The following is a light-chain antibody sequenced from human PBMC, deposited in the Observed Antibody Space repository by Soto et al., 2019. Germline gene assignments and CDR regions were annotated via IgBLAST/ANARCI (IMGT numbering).Light chain of an antibody. CDR3: QQYNEWPPFT. Sequence: IVMRQSLHSLSQSPGKKTPISSRTSQSVPSNLAWYQQKPGQAPRLVIYAASTRATGIPDRFSGSVSGTEFTLTISSLQSEDFAVYYCQQYNEWPPFTFAQRTRLENK. CDR1: QSVPSN. CDR2: AAS. J-gene: IGKJ5*01. V-gene: IGKV3-15*01.